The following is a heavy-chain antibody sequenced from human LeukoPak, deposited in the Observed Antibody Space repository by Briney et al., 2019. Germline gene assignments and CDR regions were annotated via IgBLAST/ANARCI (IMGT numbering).Heavy chain of an antibody. J-gene: IGHJ4*02. V-gene: IGHV4-30-2*01. CDR3: ARVDIVATMPVFDY. CDR1: GGSISSGGYS. Sequence: SETLSLTCAVSGGSISSGGYSWSWIRQPPGKGLEWIRYIYHSGSTYYNPSLKSRVTISVDRSKNQFSLKLSSVTAADTAVYYCARVDIVATMPVFDYWGQGTLVTVSS. CDR2: IYHSGST. D-gene: IGHD5-12*01.